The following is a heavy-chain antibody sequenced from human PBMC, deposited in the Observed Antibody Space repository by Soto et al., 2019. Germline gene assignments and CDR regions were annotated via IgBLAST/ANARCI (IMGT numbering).Heavy chain of an antibody. CDR2: ISAYNGNT. J-gene: IGHJ5*02. CDR1: GYTFTSYG. V-gene: IGHV1-18*01. Sequence: QVQLVQSGAEVKKPGASVKVSCKASGYTFTSYGISWVRQASGQGLEWMGWISAYNGNTKYAQKLQGRVTMTTDTTTGTGYMELGSPRTDDPAGDYCARDEAYQGNDGGWFDPWGQGTLVTVSS. D-gene: IGHD1-1*01. CDR3: ARDEAYQGNDGGWFDP.